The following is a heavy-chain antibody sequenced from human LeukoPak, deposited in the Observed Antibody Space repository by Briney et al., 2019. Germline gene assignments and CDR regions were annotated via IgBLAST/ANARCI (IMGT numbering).Heavy chain of an antibody. V-gene: IGHV3-23*01. CDR1: AFSFSSYG. D-gene: IGHD6-13*01. CDR3: ARSIQVAAAGTDFDY. Sequence: GGSLRLSCTASAFSFSSYGMSWVRQAPGKGLDWVSATSGSAGNTYYADSVKGRFTISRDNSKNTLYLQMNSLRAEDTAVYYCARSIQVAAAGTDFDYWGQGTLVAVSS. CDR2: TSGSAGNT. J-gene: IGHJ4*02.